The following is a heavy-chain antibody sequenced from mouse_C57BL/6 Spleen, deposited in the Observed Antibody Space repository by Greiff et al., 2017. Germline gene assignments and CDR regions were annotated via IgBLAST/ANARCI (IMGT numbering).Heavy chain of an antibody. CDR1: GYTFTSYW. CDR3: AREGIWDYDVGY. Sequence: VQLKQPGTELVKPGASVKLSCKASGYTFTSYWMHWVKQRPGQGLEWIGNINPSNGGTNYNEKFKSKATLTVDKSSSTAYMQLSSLTSEDSAVXYCAREGIWDYDVGYWGQGTTLTVSS. D-gene: IGHD2-4*01. J-gene: IGHJ2*01. CDR2: INPSNGGT. V-gene: IGHV1-53*01.